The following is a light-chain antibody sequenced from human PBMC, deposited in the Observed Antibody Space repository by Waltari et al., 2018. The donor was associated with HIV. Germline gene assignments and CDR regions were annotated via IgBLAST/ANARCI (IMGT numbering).Light chain of an antibody. Sequence: DIQMTQSPSYLSASVGDKLPITCRDSHTVGSYLNWYRQKPGKAPSLLIYAASSLETGVPSRFSGIGFGTDFTLTISSLQPEDFATYYCQQSYSNPRTFGQGTKVEIK. CDR2: AAS. V-gene: IGKV1-39*01. CDR3: QQSYSNPRT. CDR1: HTVGSY. J-gene: IGKJ1*01.